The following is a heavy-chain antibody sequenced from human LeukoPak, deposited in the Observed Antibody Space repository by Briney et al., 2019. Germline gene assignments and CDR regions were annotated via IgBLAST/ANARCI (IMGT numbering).Heavy chain of an antibody. J-gene: IGHJ3*02. CDR3: AKVRDGYNQIRNAFDI. V-gene: IGHV3-23*01. CDR1: GFTFSSYA. CDR2: ISGSGGST. Sequence: GGSLRLSCAASGFTFSSYAMSWVRQAPGKGLEWVSAISGSGGSTYYADSVKGRFTISRDNSRNTLYLQMNSLRAEDTAVYYCAKVRDGYNQIRNAFDIWGQGTMVTVSS. D-gene: IGHD5-24*01.